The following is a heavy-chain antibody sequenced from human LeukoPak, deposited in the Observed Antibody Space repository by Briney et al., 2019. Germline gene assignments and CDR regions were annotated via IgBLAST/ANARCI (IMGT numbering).Heavy chain of an antibody. D-gene: IGHD5-18*01. CDR3: ARLRIQLSYYYYGMDV. CDR1: GGTFSSYA. J-gene: IGHJ6*02. CDR2: IIPIFGTA. Sequence: EASVKVSCKASGGTFSSYAISWVRQAPGQGLEWMGGIIPIFGTANYAQKFQGRVTITADESTSTAYMELSSLRSDDTAVYYCARLRIQLSYYYYGMDVWGQGTTVTVSS. V-gene: IGHV1-69*13.